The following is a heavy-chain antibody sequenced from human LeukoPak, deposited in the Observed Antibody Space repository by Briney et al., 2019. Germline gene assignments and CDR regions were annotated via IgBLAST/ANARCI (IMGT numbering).Heavy chain of an antibody. CDR1: GGSISSYY. J-gene: IGHJ4*02. Sequence: PSETLSLTCTVSGGSISSYYWSWIRQPPGKGMEWIGCIYGSGSPNYNPSLKTRVTISVDTSKNQFSLKLSSVTAADTAVYYCARQGAVAGGGVDWGQGTLVTVSS. D-gene: IGHD6-19*01. V-gene: IGHV4-59*08. CDR2: IYGSGSP. CDR3: ARQGAVAGGGVD.